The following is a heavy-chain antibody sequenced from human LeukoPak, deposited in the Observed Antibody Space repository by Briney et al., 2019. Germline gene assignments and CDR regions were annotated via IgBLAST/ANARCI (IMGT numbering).Heavy chain of an antibody. CDR2: INHSGST. V-gene: IGHV4-34*01. CDR3: ARGKIPEDIVVVVAATHFDY. J-gene: IGHJ4*02. CDR1: GGSFSGDY. D-gene: IGHD2-15*01. Sequence: PSETLSLTCAVYGGSFSGDYWSWIRQPPGEGLEWIGEINHSGSTNYNPSLKSRVTISVDTSKNQFSLKLSSVTAADTAVYYCARGKIPEDIVVVVAATHFDYWGQGTLVTVSS.